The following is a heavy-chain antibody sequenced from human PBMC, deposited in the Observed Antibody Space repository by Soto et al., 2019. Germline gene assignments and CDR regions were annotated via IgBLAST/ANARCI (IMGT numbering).Heavy chain of an antibody. Sequence: QVQLVQSGTEVKKPGSSVKGSCKASGDTFDGYAIRWVRPAPGRGLEWVGGIIPFFGTSHYSQKFQGRVTITADESTSTAYMELSGLTSDDSAIYYCARESAYAVNPLAFDYWGQGTLVTVSS. D-gene: IGHD2-8*01. CDR1: GDTFDGYA. J-gene: IGHJ4*02. CDR3: ARESAYAVNPLAFDY. V-gene: IGHV1-69*01. CDR2: IIPFFGTS.